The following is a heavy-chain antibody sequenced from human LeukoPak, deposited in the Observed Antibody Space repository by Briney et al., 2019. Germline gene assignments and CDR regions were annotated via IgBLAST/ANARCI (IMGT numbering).Heavy chain of an antibody. Sequence: SQTLSLTCTVSGGSISSGSYYWSWIRQPAGKGLVWIGRIYTSGSTNYNPSLKSRVTISVDTSKNQFSLKLSSVTAADTAVYYCARGITTVTTNWFDPWGQGTLVTVSS. V-gene: IGHV4-61*02. D-gene: IGHD4-11*01. CDR3: ARGITTVTTNWFDP. CDR2: IYTSGST. J-gene: IGHJ5*02. CDR1: GGSISSGSYY.